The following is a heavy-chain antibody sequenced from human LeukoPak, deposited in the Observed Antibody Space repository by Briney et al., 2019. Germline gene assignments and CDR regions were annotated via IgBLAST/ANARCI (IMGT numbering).Heavy chain of an antibody. J-gene: IGHJ5*02. CDR1: GYTFTGYY. CDR3: ARDMGYCSSTSCYKGNTNWFDP. V-gene: IGHV1-2*02. D-gene: IGHD2-2*02. CDR2: INPNSGGT. Sequence: GASVKVSCKASGYTFTGYYMHWVRQAPGQGLEWMGWINPNSGGTNYAQKFQGRVTMTRDTSTSTAYMELSRLRSDDTAVYYCARDMGYCSSTSCYKGNTNWFDPWGQGTLVTVSS.